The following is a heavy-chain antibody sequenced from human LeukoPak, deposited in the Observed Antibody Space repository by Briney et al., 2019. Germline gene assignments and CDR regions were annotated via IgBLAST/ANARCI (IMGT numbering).Heavy chain of an antibody. Sequence: SETLSLTCTVSGGSISSYYWSWIRQPPGKGLEWIGSIYYSGNTYYNPSLKSRVTISVDTSKNQFSLKLSSVTAADTAVYYCARMSASSGFWGQGTQVIVSS. CDR1: GGSISSYY. D-gene: IGHD3-22*01. CDR2: IYYSGNT. V-gene: IGHV4-39*07. J-gene: IGHJ4*02. CDR3: ARMSASSGF.